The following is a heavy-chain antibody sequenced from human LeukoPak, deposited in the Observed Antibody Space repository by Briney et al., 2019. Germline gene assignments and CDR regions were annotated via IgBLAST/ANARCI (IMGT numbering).Heavy chain of an antibody. D-gene: IGHD3-10*01. J-gene: IGHJ4*02. CDR1: GGSISTYY. V-gene: IGHV4-4*07. CDR3: ARWTTLVRGFDY. CDR2: IYISGST. Sequence: SETLSLTCTVSGGSISTYYWSWIRQPAGKGLEWIGRIYISGSTNYSPSLKSRVSMSVDTSKNHFSLKLSSVTAADTAVYYCARWTTLVRGFDYWGQGTLVTVSS.